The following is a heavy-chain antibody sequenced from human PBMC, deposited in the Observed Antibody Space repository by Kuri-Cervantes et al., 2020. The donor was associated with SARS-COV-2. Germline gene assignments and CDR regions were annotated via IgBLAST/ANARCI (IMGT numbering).Heavy chain of an antibody. J-gene: IGHJ6*02. CDR2: ISYDGSNK. Sequence: GESLKISCAASGFTFSSYVMHWVRQAPGKGLEWVAVISYDGSNKYYADSVKGRFTISRDNSKNTLYLQMNSLRAEDTAVYYCARAAWGSAGTHYYYYGMDVWGQGTTVTVSS. V-gene: IGHV3-30-3*01. CDR1: GFTFSSYV. D-gene: IGHD6-19*01. CDR3: ARAAWGSAGTHYYYYGMDV.